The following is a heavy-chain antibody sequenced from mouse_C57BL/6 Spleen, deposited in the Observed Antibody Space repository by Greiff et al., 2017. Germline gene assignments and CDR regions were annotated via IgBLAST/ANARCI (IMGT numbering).Heavy chain of an antibody. V-gene: IGHV1-69*01. Sequence: VQLQQPGAELVMPGASVKLSCKASGYTFTSYWMHWVKQRPGQGLEWIGEIDPSDSYTNYNQKFKGKSTLTVDKSSSTAYMQLSSLTSEDSAVYYCARSTNYYEYAMDYWGQGTSVTVSS. CDR2: IDPSDSYT. D-gene: IGHD1-1*01. J-gene: IGHJ4*01. CDR1: GYTFTSYW. CDR3: ARSTNYYEYAMDY.